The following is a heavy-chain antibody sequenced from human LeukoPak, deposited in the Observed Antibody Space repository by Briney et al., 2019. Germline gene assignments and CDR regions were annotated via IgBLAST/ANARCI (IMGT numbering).Heavy chain of an antibody. CDR2: ISGSGVST. D-gene: IGHD3-10*01. Sequence: PGGSLRLSCAASGFTFSSYAMSWVRQAPGKGLEWVSAISGSGVSTYYADSVKGRFTISRDNSKKTMYVQMNSLREDDTAAEYIAKRVFSLVRGVITYCFDYWGQGPLVTVSS. J-gene: IGHJ4*02. CDR1: GFTFSSYA. CDR3: AKRVFSLVRGVITYCFDY. V-gene: IGHV3-23*01.